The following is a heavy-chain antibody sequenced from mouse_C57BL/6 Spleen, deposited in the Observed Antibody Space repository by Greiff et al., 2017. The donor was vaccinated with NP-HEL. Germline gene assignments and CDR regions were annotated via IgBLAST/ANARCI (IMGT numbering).Heavy chain of an antibody. CDR1: GYTFTNYW. J-gene: IGHJ4*01. Sequence: VQLQQSGAELVRPGTSVKMSCKASGYTFTNYWIGWAKQRPGHGLEWIGDIYPGGGYTNYNEKFKGKATLTADKSSSTAYMQFSSLTSEDSAIYYCARCRERAMDYWGQGTSVTVSS. V-gene: IGHV1-63*01. CDR3: ARCRERAMDY. CDR2: IYPGGGYT.